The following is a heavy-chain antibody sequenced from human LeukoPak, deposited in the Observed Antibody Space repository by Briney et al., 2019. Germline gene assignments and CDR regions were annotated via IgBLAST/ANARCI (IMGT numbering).Heavy chain of an antibody. CDR1: GLTFSSYS. V-gene: IGHV3-21*01. J-gene: IGHJ4*02. CDR3: DRGEGPRTPIAVAAG. CDR2: ISSSSYI. Sequence: GGSLRLSCAASGLTFSSYSMNWVRQAPGKGLEWVSSISSSSYICYADSVKGRFTISRDNAKNSLYLQMNSLRAEDTAVYYCDRGEGPRTPIAVAAGWGQGTLVTVSS. D-gene: IGHD6-19*01.